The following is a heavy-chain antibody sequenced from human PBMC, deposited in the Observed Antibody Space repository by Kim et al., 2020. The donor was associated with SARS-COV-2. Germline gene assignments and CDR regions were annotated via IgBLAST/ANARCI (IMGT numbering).Heavy chain of an antibody. V-gene: IGHV3-21*01. Sequence: GGSLRLSCAASGFTFSSYSMNWVRQAPGKGLEWVSSISSSSSYIYYADSVKGRFTISRDNAKNSLYLQMNSLRAEDTAVYYCARDCQQCDYFDYWGQGTLVTVSS. CDR1: GFTFSSYS. CDR2: ISSSSSYI. J-gene: IGHJ4*02. CDR3: ARDCQQCDYFDY.